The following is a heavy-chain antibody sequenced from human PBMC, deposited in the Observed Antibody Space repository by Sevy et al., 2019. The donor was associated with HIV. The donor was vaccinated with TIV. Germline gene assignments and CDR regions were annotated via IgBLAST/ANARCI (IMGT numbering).Heavy chain of an antibody. D-gene: IGHD3-9*01. V-gene: IGHV4-38-2*02. CDR1: GYSLSDYYH. CDR2: INHTGYT. CDR3: VAHDWQTVGF. Sequence: SETLSLTCTVSGYSLSDYYHWGWVRQSPAKGLEWIGTINHTGYTNYKPSLNSRVTISADTTKNQFALKLTAVAAADTAHYYCVAHDWQTVGFWGQGMLVTVSS. J-gene: IGHJ4*02.